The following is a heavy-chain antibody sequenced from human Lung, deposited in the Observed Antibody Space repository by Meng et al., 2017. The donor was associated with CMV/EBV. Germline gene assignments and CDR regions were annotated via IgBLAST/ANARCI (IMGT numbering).Heavy chain of an antibody. CDR1: GYTFTSYD. CDR3: ARIGGGNRGDFDY. J-gene: IGHJ4*02. Sequence: ASVXVSXKASGYTFTSYDINWVRQATGQGLEWMGWMNPNSGNTGYAQKFQGRVTITRNTSISTAYMELSSLRSEDTAVYYCARIGGGNRGDFDYWGKGTLVTVSS. CDR2: MNPNSGNT. V-gene: IGHV1-8*03. D-gene: IGHD2-15*01.